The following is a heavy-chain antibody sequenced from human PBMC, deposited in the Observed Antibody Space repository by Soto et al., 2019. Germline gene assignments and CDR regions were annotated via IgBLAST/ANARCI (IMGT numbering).Heavy chain of an antibody. V-gene: IGHV4-39*01. D-gene: IGHD3-10*01. CDR2: VYYNDNT. Sequence: NPSETLSLTCSVSGASINNFAYYWGWIRQPPGKGLEWIGTVYYNDNTYYNPSLRSRVAISVDTAKNQFSLNLRSVTAADTAVYFCARRERYYGSPGWFDPWGQGTLVTVSS. J-gene: IGHJ5*01. CDR1: GASINNFAYY. CDR3: ARRERYYGSPGWFDP.